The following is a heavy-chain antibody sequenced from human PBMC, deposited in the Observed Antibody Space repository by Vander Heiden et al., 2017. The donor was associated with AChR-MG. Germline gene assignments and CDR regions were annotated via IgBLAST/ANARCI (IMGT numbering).Heavy chain of an antibody. CDR1: GGSISSGDYY. CDR2: IYYSGST. CDR3: ARDLYYYGSGTLGDWFDP. Sequence: QVQLQESGPGLVKPSQTLSLTCTVSGGSISSGDYYWSWIRQPPGKGLEWIGYIYYSGSTYYNPSLKSRVTISVDTSKNQFSLKLSSVTAADTAVYYCARDLYYYGSGTLGDWFDPWGQGTLVTVSS. D-gene: IGHD3-10*01. J-gene: IGHJ5*02. V-gene: IGHV4-30-4*01.